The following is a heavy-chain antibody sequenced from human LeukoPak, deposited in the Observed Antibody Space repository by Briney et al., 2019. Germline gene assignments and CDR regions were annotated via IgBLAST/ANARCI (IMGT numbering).Heavy chain of an antibody. CDR3: TRDGIRVLDY. CDR2: TYYRSKWYN. J-gene: IGHJ4*02. Sequence: SRTLSLTCAISGDSVSSNSAAWNWIRQSPSRGLEWLGRTYYRSKWYNDYAVSVKSRIVINPDTSKNQFSLQLSSVTPEDTAVSYCTRDGIRVLDYWGQGILVTVSS. V-gene: IGHV6-1*01. CDR1: GDSVSSNSAA. D-gene: IGHD1-1*01.